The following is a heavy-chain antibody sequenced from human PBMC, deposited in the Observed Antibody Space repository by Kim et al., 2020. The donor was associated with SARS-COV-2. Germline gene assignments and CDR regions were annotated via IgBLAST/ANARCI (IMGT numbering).Heavy chain of an antibody. CDR3: ARDPRIYGSGVDY. V-gene: IGHV4-59*01. CDR1: GGSISSYY. CDR2: IYYSGST. D-gene: IGHD3-10*01. J-gene: IGHJ4*02. Sequence: SETLSLTCTVSGGSISSYYWSWIRQPPGKGLEWIGYIYYSGSTNYNPSLKSRVTISVDTSKNQFSLKLSSVTAADTAVYYCARDPRIYGSGVDYWGLGTLVTVSS.